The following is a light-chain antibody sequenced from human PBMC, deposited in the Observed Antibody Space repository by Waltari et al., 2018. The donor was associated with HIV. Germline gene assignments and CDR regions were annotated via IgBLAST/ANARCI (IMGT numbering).Light chain of an antibody. Sequence: SYELTQPPSVSVSPGQTASITCSGDKLGDKYACWYQQKPGQSPVLVIHQDSKRPSGIPERFSGSNSGNTATLTISGTQAMDEADYYCQAWDSSTVVVFGGGTKLTVL. J-gene: IGLJ2*01. CDR1: KLGDKY. CDR2: QDS. V-gene: IGLV3-1*01. CDR3: QAWDSSTVVV.